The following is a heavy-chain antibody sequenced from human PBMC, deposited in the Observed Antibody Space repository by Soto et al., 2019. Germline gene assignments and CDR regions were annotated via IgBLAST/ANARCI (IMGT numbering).Heavy chain of an antibody. Sequence: VQLLESGGDLVQPGGSLRLSCVASGFILNNYAMSWLRQAPGKGLEWVSTIGGTDGDSDGVPWYEDSVKGRFPISRASSANTLFLHMDNLRVEDSGLYYRVKRGRNWGAFDFWGQGTTVVDSS. J-gene: IGHJ3*01. CDR2: IGGTDGDSDGVP. V-gene: IGHV3-23*01. D-gene: IGHD7-27*01. CDR1: GFILNNYA. CDR3: VKRGRNWGAFDF.